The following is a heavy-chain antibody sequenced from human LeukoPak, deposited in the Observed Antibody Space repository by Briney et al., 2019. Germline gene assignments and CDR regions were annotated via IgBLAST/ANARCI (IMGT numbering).Heavy chain of an antibody. CDR3: TTDYGEYCSGTTCYKGS. J-gene: IGHJ5*02. D-gene: IGHD2-2*02. CDR1: GISFSNAW. Sequence: PGGSLRLSCTASGISFSNAWMSWVRQAPGRGLEWVGRIKGKTDGETTDYAAPVKGRFTISRDDSKNTVYLQMNSLKTEDTAVYYCTTDYGEYCSGTTCYKGSWCQGTLVTVSS. V-gene: IGHV3-15*01. CDR2: IKGKTDGETT.